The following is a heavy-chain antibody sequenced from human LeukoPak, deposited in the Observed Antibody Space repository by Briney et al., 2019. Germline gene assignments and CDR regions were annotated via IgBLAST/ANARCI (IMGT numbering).Heavy chain of an antibody. J-gene: IGHJ4*02. CDR1: GFTFSTFG. CDR3: AKERKLLPFDC. CDR2: IQNDEIDK. Sequence: GGSLRLSCAASGFTFSTFGMHWVRQAPDKGLEWVAFIQNDEIDKFYADSVKGRSTISRDNSRNTLYLQMNSLRAEDTAVYYCAKERKLLPFDCWGQGTLVTVSS. D-gene: IGHD6-6*01. V-gene: IGHV3-30*02.